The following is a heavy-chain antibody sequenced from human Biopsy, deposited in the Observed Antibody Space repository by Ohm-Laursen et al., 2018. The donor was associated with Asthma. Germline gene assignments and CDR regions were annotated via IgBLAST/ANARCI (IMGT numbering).Heavy chain of an antibody. D-gene: IGHD3-22*01. Sequence: SLRLSCAASGFAVSRDQMFWVRQAPGKGLEWVSVIYRGGTSHTADSVRGRFTISRDYSKNTLYLQMHSLRAEDTAVYYCVRGDSSNWSHCYFDYWGQGTLVTVSS. CDR3: VRGDSSNWSHCYFDY. J-gene: IGHJ4*02. CDR2: IYRGGTS. V-gene: IGHV3-53*01. CDR1: GFAVSRDQ.